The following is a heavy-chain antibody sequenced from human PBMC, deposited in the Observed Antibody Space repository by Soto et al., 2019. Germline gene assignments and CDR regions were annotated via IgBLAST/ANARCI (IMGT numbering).Heavy chain of an antibody. D-gene: IGHD6-6*01. Sequence: ASVKVSCKASGYTFTSFGISWVRQAPGQGLEWMGWISTYNGNTNYAQKLQGRVTMTTDTSTSTAYMELRSLRSDDTAVYYCARGSSGIAARGYFDYWGQGTLVTVSS. J-gene: IGHJ4*02. CDR3: ARGSSGIAARGYFDY. CDR2: ISTYNGNT. V-gene: IGHV1-18*01. CDR1: GYTFTSFG.